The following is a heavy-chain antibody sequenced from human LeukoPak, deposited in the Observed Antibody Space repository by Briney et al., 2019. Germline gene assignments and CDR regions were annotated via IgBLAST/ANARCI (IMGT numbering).Heavy chain of an antibody. CDR2: IYYSGST. CDR1: GGSISSYD. V-gene: IGHV4-59*08. CDR3: ASSTVAGTDYFDY. Sequence: PSETLSLTCTVSGGSISSYDWSWIRQPPGKGLEWIGYIYYSGSTNYNPSLKSRVTISVDTSKNQFSLKLSSVTAADTAVYYCASSTVAGTDYFDYWGQGTLVTVSS. J-gene: IGHJ4*02. D-gene: IGHD6-19*01.